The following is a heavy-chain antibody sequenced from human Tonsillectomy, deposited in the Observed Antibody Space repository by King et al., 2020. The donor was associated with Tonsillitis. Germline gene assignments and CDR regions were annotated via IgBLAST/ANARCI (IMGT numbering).Heavy chain of an antibody. CDR3: AREYCSSSSCYYFDY. D-gene: IGHD2-2*01. J-gene: IGHJ4*02. Sequence: VQLQESGPGLVKPSETLSLTCTVSGGSMNNNYWSWIRQPPGKGLGWIGFFYYSGTTSYNPSLKSRVTISGDTSKNQFTLKGNYVTAADTAVYYCAREYCSSSSCYYFDYWGQGTLVTVSS. CDR2: FYYSGTT. V-gene: IGHV4-59*01. CDR1: GGSMNNNY.